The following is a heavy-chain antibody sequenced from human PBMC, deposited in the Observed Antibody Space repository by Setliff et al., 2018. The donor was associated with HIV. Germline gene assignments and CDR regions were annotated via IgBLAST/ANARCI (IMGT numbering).Heavy chain of an antibody. CDR3: VRERRRSPLSYGLDV. CDR1: GGSIISGGYY. J-gene: IGHJ6*02. V-gene: IGHV4-31*03. Sequence: PSETLSLTCSISGGSIISGGYYWSWIRQHPEKGLEWIGHIYYNGRTLSNPALGTRLNMSVDTSGNQFSLHLNSVTAADTAVYYCVRERRRSPLSYGLDVWGQGTTVTVSS. CDR2: IYYNGRT.